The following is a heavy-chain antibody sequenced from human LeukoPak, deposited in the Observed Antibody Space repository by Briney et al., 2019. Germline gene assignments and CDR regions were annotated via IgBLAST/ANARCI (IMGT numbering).Heavy chain of an antibody. D-gene: IGHD5-24*01. CDR3: ASLRDGYNQYYFDY. J-gene: IGHJ4*02. Sequence: SETLSLTCTVSGGSISSYYWSWIRQPPGKGLEWIGYIYYSGSTNYNPSLKSRVTISVDTSKNQFSLKLSSVTAADTAVYYCASLRDGYNQYYFDYWGQGTLVTFSS. V-gene: IGHV4-59*01. CDR2: IYYSGST. CDR1: GGSISSYY.